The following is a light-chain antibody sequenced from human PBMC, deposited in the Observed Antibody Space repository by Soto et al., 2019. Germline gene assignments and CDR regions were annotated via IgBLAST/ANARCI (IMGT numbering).Light chain of an antibody. J-gene: IGLJ2*01. CDR1: SSNIGTNY. CDR3: AAWDDNLL. Sequence: QSALTQPPSASGTPGQRVTISCSGSSSNIGTNYVYWYQQLPGSAPRLLIYSNNQRPSGVPDRFSGSKSGTSASLAISGLRSEDEAIYYCAAWDDNLLFGGGTKVTVL. CDR2: SNN. V-gene: IGLV1-47*02.